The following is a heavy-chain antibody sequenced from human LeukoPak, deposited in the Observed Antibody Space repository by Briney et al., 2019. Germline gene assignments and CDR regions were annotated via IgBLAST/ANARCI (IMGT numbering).Heavy chain of an antibody. V-gene: IGHV4-34*01. J-gene: IGHJ5*02. CDR2: INHSGST. CDR1: GGSFSGYY. CDR3: ARGGAAGFTVYGGSVNWFDP. D-gene: IGHD2-8*01. Sequence: SETLSLTCAVYGGSFSGYYWSWIRQPPGKGLEWIGEINHSGSTNYNPSLKSRVTMSVDTSKNQFSLKLSSVTAADTAVYYCARGGAAGFTVYGGSVNWFDPWGQGTLVTVSS.